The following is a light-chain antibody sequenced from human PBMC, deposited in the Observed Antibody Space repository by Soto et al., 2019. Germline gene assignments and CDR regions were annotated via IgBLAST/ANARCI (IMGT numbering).Light chain of an antibody. J-gene: IGKJ4*01. Sequence: AIRMTQSPSSLSASTGDRVTITCRASQGISSYLAWYQQKPGKAPKLLIYAASTLQSGVPSRFSDSGSGTDFTLTISCLQSEDFATYYCQQYYSYPQTFGGGTKVEIK. CDR3: QQYYSYPQT. CDR2: AAS. V-gene: IGKV1-8*01. CDR1: QGISSY.